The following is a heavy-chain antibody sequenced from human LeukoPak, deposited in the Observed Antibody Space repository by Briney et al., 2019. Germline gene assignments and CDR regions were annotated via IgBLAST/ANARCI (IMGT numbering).Heavy chain of an antibody. D-gene: IGHD4-23*01. Sequence: GGSLKLSCAASGFTFSGSAMHWVRQASGKGLEWVGRIRSKANSYATAYAASVKGRLTISRDDSKNTAYLQMNSLKTEDTAVYYCTRDLLEFGDYGGNLSDYWGQGTLVTVSS. V-gene: IGHV3-73*01. J-gene: IGHJ4*02. CDR1: GFTFSGSA. CDR2: IRSKANSYAT. CDR3: TRDLLEFGDYGGNLSDY.